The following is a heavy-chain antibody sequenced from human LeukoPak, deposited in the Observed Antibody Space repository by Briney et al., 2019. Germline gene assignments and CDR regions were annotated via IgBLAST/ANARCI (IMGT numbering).Heavy chain of an antibody. D-gene: IGHD1-26*01. CDR1: GGSISSYY. V-gene: IGHV4-59*01. Sequence: PSETLSLTCTVSGGSISSYYWSWIRQPPGKGLEWIGYIYYSGSTNYNPSLKSRVTISVDTSKNQFSLKLSSVTAADTAVYYCAKDEYSGLGSLDYWGQGTLVTVSS. J-gene: IGHJ4*02. CDR3: AKDEYSGLGSLDY. CDR2: IYYSGST.